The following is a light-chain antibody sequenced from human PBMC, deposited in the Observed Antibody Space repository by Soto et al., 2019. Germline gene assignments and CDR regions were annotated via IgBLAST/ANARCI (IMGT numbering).Light chain of an antibody. CDR2: DVI. CDR3: SVFSVDTPV. V-gene: IGLV2-14*01. Sequence: QSVLAQPASDSGSHGQSITTSCAGTSSDIGGYDYVSWYQHHPGNAPKLIIYDVIRRPSGVSHRFSASKSGNSACLNLSGLQADDETEYYVSVFSVDTPVFATGTKGT. J-gene: IGLJ1*01. CDR1: SSDIGGYDY.